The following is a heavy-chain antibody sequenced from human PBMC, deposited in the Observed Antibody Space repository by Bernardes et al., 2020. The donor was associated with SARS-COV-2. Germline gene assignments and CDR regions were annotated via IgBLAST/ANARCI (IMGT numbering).Heavy chain of an antibody. Sequence: SQTLSLTCAISGDSVSSSSAAWNWIRQSPSRGLEWLGRTSYRSKWFNEYALSVKSRITINPDTSKNQYSLQLNSVTPEDTAVYYCARGGTTATPGFASWGQGTLVTVSS. J-gene: IGHJ4*02. CDR1: GDSVSSSSAA. CDR2: TSYRSKWFN. D-gene: IGHD4-17*01. CDR3: ARGGTTATPGFAS. V-gene: IGHV6-1*01.